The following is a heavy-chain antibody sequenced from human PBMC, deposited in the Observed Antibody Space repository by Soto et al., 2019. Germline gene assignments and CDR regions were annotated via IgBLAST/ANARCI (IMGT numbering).Heavy chain of an antibody. V-gene: IGHV1-18*01. Sequence: ASVKVSCKASGYTFTSYGMSWVRQAPGQGLEWMGWISAYNSNTNYAQKLKGRVTMTTDTSTSTAYMELRGLRSDDTAVYYCARELPLRYFDWLSREDYYYYGMDVWGQGTTVTVSS. CDR1: GYTFTSYG. CDR3: ARELPLRYFDWLSREDYYYYGMDV. D-gene: IGHD3-9*01. J-gene: IGHJ6*02. CDR2: ISAYNSNT.